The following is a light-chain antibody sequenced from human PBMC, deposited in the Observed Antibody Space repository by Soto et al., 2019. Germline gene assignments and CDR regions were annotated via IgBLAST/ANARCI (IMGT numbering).Light chain of an antibody. J-gene: IGKJ4*01. Sequence: EIVMTQSPATLSVSPGERATLSCRASQSVRSNLAWYQQKPGQAPRLLIYGASTRATGIPARFSGSGSGTEFTLTISSLQSEDFAVYSCQQYDNWPLTVGGGTKVDSK. CDR2: GAS. V-gene: IGKV3-15*01. CDR1: QSVRSN. CDR3: QQYDNWPLT.